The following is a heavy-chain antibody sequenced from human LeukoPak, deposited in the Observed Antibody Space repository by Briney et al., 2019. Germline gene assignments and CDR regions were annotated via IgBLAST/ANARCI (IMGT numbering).Heavy chain of an antibody. Sequence: GASVKVSCKVSGYTLTELSMHWVRQAPGKGLEWMGGFDPEDGETIYAQKFQGRVTMTEDTSTDTAYMELSSLRSEDTAVYYCATQPKTMVRGVILPFDPWGQGTLVTVSS. D-gene: IGHD3-10*01. CDR1: GYTLTELS. V-gene: IGHV1-24*01. CDR2: FDPEDGET. J-gene: IGHJ5*02. CDR3: ATQPKTMVRGVILPFDP.